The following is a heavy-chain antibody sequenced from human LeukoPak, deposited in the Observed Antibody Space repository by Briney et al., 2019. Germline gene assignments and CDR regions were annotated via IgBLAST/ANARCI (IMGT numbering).Heavy chain of an antibody. CDR2: IDQGGSTK. CDR1: GFTFNTYW. CDR3: VRDKGGRSGAIYYVAFDV. Sequence: PGGSLRLSCAASGFTFNTYWMIWVRQAPGKGLEWVANIDQGGSTKYYVDSLKGRFTISRDNAKNSLYLQMNSLRAEDTAVYYCVRDKGGRSGAIYYVAFDVWGQGTLVTVSS. J-gene: IGHJ4*02. V-gene: IGHV3-7*01. D-gene: IGHD1-26*01.